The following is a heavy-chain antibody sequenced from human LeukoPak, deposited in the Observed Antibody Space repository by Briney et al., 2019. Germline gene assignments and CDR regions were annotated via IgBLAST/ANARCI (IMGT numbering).Heavy chain of an antibody. CDR3: ARIINWGYDY. D-gene: IGHD7-27*01. Sequence: GGSLRLSCAASGFIFSSFAMHWVRQAPGKGLEYVSAISSNGRSTYYADSVKGRFTISRDNSKNTLYLQMGGLRAEDMAVYYCARIINWGYDYWGQGTLVTVSS. CDR2: ISSNGRST. CDR1: GFIFSSFA. V-gene: IGHV3-64*02. J-gene: IGHJ4*02.